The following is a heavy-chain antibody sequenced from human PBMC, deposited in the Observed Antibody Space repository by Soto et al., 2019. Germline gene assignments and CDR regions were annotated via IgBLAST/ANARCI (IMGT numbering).Heavy chain of an antibody. V-gene: IGHV4-59*01. CDR2: IYYSGST. CDR3: ARDLGDYGSGSYPKYYYYYYGMDV. CDR1: GGSISSYY. J-gene: IGHJ6*02. Sequence: PSETLSLTCTVSGGSISSYYWSWIRQPPGKGLEWIGYIYYSGSTNYNPSLKSRVTISVGTSKNQFSLKLSSVTAADTAVYYCARDLGDYGSGSYPKYYYYYYGMDVWGQGTTVTVSS. D-gene: IGHD3-10*01.